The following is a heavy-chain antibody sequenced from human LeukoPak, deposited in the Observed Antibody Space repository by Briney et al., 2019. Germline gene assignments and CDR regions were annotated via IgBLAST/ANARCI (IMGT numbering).Heavy chain of an antibody. V-gene: IGHV4-39*01. CDR3: ARQKITTSEY. CDR2: IYYSGST. D-gene: IGHD3-22*01. J-gene: IGHJ4*02. Sequence: PSETLSLTCTVSGGSISSSSHYWGWIRQPPGKGLEWIGSIYYSGSTYYNPSLKSRVTISVDTSKNQFSLKLSSVTAADTAVYYCARQKITTSEYWGQGTLVTVSS. CDR1: GGSISSSSHY.